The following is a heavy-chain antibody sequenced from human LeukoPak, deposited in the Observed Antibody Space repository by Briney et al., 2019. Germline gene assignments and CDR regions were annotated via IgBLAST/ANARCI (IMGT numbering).Heavy chain of an antibody. D-gene: IGHD6-19*01. CDR1: GGSVSSYY. CDR2: IYSSEST. V-gene: IGHV4-4*08. Sequence: PSETLSLTCTVSGGSVSSYYWSWIRQPPGKGLEWIGYIYSSESTNYNPSLKSRVTISVDTSKNQFSLKLRSVTAADTAVYYCARFHSGSGGRYVLWYFDLWGRGTLVTVSS. J-gene: IGHJ2*01. CDR3: ARFHSGSGGRYVLWYFDL.